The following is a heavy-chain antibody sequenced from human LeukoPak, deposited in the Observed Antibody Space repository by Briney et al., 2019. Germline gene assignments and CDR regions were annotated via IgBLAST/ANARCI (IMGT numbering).Heavy chain of an antibody. V-gene: IGHV3-23*01. CDR1: GFTFSNYA. D-gene: IGHD3-3*01. J-gene: IGHJ5*02. Sequence: GGSLRLSCAASGFTFSNYAMSWVRQAPGKGLEWVSAISGSGGSTYDADSVKGRFTISRDNSKNTLYLQMNSLRAEDTAVYYCAKDPGITIFGVVNPRFDPWGQGTLVTVSS. CDR3: AKDPGITIFGVVNPRFDP. CDR2: ISGSGGST.